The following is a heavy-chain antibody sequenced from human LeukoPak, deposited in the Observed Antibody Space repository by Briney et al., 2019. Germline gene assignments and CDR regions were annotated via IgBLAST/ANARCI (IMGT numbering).Heavy chain of an antibody. CDR3: ARDTHIGIDY. V-gene: IGHV4-39*07. Sequence: SETLSLTCTVSGGSISSSSYYWGWIRQPPGKGLEWIGSIYYSGSTYYNPSLKSRVTISVDTSKNQFSLKLSSVTAADTAVYYCARDTHIGIDYWGQGTLVTVSS. CDR1: GGSISSSSYY. CDR2: IYYSGST. J-gene: IGHJ4*02. D-gene: IGHD5-12*01.